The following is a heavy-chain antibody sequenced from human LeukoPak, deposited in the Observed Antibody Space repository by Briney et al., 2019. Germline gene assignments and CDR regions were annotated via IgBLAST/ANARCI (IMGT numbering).Heavy chain of an antibody. CDR2: ISGSGGST. Sequence: PGGSLRLSCAASGFTFSNYAMSWVRQAPGKGLEWVSAISGSGGSTYYADSVKGRFTISRDNSKNTLYLQMNSLRAEDTAVYYCAKGQAAMRLSFDYWGQGTLVTVSS. D-gene: IGHD2-2*01. V-gene: IGHV3-23*01. CDR1: GFTFSNYA. CDR3: AKGQAAMRLSFDY. J-gene: IGHJ4*02.